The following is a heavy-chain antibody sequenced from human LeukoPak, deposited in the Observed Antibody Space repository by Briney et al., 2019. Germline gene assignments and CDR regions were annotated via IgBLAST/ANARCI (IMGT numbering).Heavy chain of an antibody. CDR3: ARDLGYSSGWYLDY. V-gene: IGHV3-48*01. J-gene: IGHJ4*02. CDR1: GFTFSSYS. D-gene: IGHD6-19*01. Sequence: GGSLRLSCAASGFTFSSYSMSWVRQAPGKGLEWVSYISSSSSTIYYADSVKGRLTISRDNAKNSLYLQMNSLRAEDTAVYYCARDLGYSSGWYLDYWGQGTLVTVSS. CDR2: ISSSSSTI.